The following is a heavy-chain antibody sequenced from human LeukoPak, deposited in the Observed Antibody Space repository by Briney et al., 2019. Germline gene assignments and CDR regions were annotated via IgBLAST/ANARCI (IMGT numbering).Heavy chain of an antibody. CDR2: IFPGDSQT. CDR3: ARLLSFEPGYSSSWSGGRYYYYGMDV. Sequence: GGSLNIPCKGSGYTFTSYWLGGARHIPGKGLEWMGIIFPGDSQTRTTPSCQGQVNISADKPSSTAYLQWSSLKSSDTAMYYCARLLSFEPGYSSSWSGGRYYYYGMDVWGQGTTVTVSS. CDR1: GYTFTSYW. V-gene: IGHV5-51*01. J-gene: IGHJ6*02. D-gene: IGHD6-13*01.